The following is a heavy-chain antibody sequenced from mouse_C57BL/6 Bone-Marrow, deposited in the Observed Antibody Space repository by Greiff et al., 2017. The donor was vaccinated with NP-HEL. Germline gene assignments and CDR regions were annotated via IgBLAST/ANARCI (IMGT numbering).Heavy chain of an antibody. CDR1: GYTFTSYG. CDR2: IYPRSGYT. D-gene: IGHD3-2*02. J-gene: IGHJ2*01. CDR3: SRENSSGAVGY. V-gene: IGHV1-81*01. Sequence: QVQLQQSGAELARPGASVKLSCKASGYTFTSYGISWVKQRTGQGLEWIGEIYPRSGYTYYNEKFKGKATLTADKSSSTAYMELRSRTSEDSAVYFCSRENSSGAVGYWGQGTTLTVSS.